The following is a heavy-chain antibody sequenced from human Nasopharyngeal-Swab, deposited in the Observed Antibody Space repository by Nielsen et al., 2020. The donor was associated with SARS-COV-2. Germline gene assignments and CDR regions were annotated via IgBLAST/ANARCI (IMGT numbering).Heavy chain of an antibody. V-gene: IGHV1-8*01. J-gene: IGHJ4*02. D-gene: IGHD6-13*01. CDR3: ARVSPLPYSSSWYYFDY. Sequence: ASVKVSCKASGYTVTSYDINWVRQATGQGREWMGWMNPNSGNTGYAQKFQCRVTMTRNTSISTAYMELSSLRSEDTAVYYCARVSPLPYSSSWYYFDYWGKGALVTVSS. CDR1: GYTVTSYD. CDR2: MNPNSGNT.